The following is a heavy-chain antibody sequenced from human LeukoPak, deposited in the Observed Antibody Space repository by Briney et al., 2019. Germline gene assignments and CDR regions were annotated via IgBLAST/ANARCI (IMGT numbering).Heavy chain of an antibody. CDR2: ISYDGSNK. J-gene: IGHJ3*02. CDR3: CHILEQQLVESDAFDI. V-gene: IGHV3-30-3*01. Sequence: PGGSLRLSCAASGFTFSSYAMHWVRQAPGKGLEWVAVISYDGSNKYYADSVKGRFTISRDNSKNTLYLQMNSLRAEDTAVYYCCHILEQQLVESDAFDIWGQGTMVTVSS. D-gene: IGHD6-13*01. CDR1: GFTFSSYA.